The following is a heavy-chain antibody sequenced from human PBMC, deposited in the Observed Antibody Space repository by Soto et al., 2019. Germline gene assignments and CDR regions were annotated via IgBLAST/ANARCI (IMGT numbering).Heavy chain of an antibody. Sequence: EVQLVESGGGLVKPGGSLRLSCAASGFTFSNAWMNWVRQAPGKGLEWVGRIKSKTDGGTTDYAAPVKGRFTISRDDSKNTLYLQLNSLKTEDTAVYYCTTELLWFGELFDPAAGAPTTIDYWGQGTLVTVSS. J-gene: IGHJ4*02. D-gene: IGHD3-10*01. CDR2: IKSKTDGGTT. CDR3: TTELLWFGELFDPAAGAPTTIDY. CDR1: GFTFSNAW. V-gene: IGHV3-15*07.